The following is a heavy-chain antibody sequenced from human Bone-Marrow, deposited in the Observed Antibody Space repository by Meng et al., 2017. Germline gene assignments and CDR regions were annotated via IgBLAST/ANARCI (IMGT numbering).Heavy chain of an antibody. CDR2: IYTSGST. CDR1: GGSISSYY. J-gene: IGHJ4*02. V-gene: IGHV4-4*07. CDR3: ARGPTTMAHDFDY. Sequence: GSLRLSCTVSGGSISSYYWSWIRQPAGKGLEWIGRIYTSGSTNYNPSLKSRVTMSVDTSKNQFSLKLSSVTAADTAVYYCARGPTTMAHDFDYWGQGTLVTVSS. D-gene: IGHD4-11*01.